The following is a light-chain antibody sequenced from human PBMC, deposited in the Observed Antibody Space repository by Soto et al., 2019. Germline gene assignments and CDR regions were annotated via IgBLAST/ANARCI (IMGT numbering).Light chain of an antibody. Sequence: QSALTQPPSVSGSPGQSVTISCTGTSSDVGNYNRVSWYQQPPGTAPKLMIYEVSNRPSGVPDRFSGSKSGNTASLTISGLQGGDEAEYYCSSDRRRSTFLFGGGTKLTVL. V-gene: IGLV2-18*02. J-gene: IGLJ2*01. CDR1: SSDVGNYNR. CDR3: SSDRRRSTFL. CDR2: EVS.